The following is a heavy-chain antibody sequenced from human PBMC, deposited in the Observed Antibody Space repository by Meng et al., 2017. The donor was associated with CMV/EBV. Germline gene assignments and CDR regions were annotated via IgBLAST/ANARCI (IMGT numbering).Heavy chain of an antibody. CDR1: GFTFSNFG. J-gene: IGHJ4*02. CDR2: IWYDGSNK. CDR3: AKAFWGGYYTGGGRGFFFDY. Sequence: GESLKISCAASGFTFSNFGMHWVRQAPGKGLEWVAVIWYDGSNKYYADSVKGRFTISRDNSKNTLYLQMNRMRAEDTAVYYCAKAFWGGYYTGGGRGFFFDYWGQGTLVTVSS. D-gene: IGHD3-3*01. V-gene: IGHV3-33*06.